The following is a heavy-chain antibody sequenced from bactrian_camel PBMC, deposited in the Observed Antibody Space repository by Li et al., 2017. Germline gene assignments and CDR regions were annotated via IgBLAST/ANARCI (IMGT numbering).Heavy chain of an antibody. J-gene: IGHJ6*01. D-gene: IGHD1*01. Sequence: VQLVESGGGSVQAGGSLRLSCTVSEYTITKNCLGWFRQAPGKEREGVATFYIVSSADIRTFYADSVKGRFTISQDNAKNTVYLQMNSLNAEDTGMYYCAAGLGLGTCAGADVGDFTFWGQGTQVTVS. V-gene: IGHV3S40*01. CDR1: EYTITKNC. CDR2: FYIVSSADIRT. CDR3: AAGLGLGTCAGADVGDFTF.